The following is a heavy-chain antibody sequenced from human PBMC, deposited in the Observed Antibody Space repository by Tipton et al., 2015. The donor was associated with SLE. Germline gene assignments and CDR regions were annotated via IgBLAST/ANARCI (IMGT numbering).Heavy chain of an antibody. J-gene: IGHJ4*02. CDR2: FYHSANT. D-gene: IGHD6-19*01. Sequence: TLSLTCIVSRYSISSGYYWGWMRQAPGKELEWVGSFYHSANTYYNPSLTSRVTISADTSKNQFSLKLTSLTAADTAVYYCARDLGPGIAVTASYYFDYWGQGTLVTVSS. CDR3: ARDLGPGIAVTASYYFDY. CDR1: RYSISSGYY. V-gene: IGHV4-38-2*02.